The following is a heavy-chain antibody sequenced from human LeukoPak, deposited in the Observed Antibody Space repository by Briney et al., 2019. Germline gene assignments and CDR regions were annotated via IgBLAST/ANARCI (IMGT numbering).Heavy chain of an antibody. D-gene: IGHD6-19*01. CDR2: IYYSGST. Sequence: SETLSLTCTVSGGSISSYYWSWIRQPPGKGLEWIGYIYYSGSTNYNPSLKSRVTISVDTSKNQFSLKLSSVTAADTAVYYCARDRKAVAGTGYYYGMDVWGQGTTVTVSS. CDR3: ARDRKAVAGTGYYYGMDV. V-gene: IGHV4-59*01. J-gene: IGHJ6*02. CDR1: GGSISSYY.